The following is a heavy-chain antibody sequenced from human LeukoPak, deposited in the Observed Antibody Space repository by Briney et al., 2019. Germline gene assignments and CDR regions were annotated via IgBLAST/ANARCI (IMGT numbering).Heavy chain of an antibody. CDR2: IYHSGST. CDR3: ARETPPEVVPAALDAFDI. V-gene: IGHV4-30-2*01. Sequence: SQTLSLTCTVSGGSISSGGYYWSWIRQPPGKGLEWIGYIYHSGSTYYNPSLKSRVTISVDRSKNQFSLKLSSVTAADTAVYYCARETPPEVVPAALDAFDIWGQGTMVTVSS. D-gene: IGHD2-2*01. CDR1: GGSISSGGYY. J-gene: IGHJ3*02.